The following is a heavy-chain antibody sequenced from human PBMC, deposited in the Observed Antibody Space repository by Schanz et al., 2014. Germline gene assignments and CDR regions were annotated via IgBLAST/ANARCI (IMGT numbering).Heavy chain of an antibody. J-gene: IGHJ4*02. CDR1: GYSFTPFP. CDR3: ARSASINWYFVDY. D-gene: IGHD6-13*01. V-gene: IGHV1-3*01. CDR2: INAGTGNT. Sequence: QVQLVQSGAEAKKPGASVKVSCKASGYSFTPFPIHWVRQAPGQRLEWMGWINAGTGNTEYSQKFQSRFIITRDTMANTAFKKGSILRSEDATVYCCARSASINWYFVDYWGQGTLVTVSS.